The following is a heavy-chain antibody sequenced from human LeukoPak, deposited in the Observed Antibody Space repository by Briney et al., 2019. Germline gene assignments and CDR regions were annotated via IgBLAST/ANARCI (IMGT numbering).Heavy chain of an antibody. CDR1: GYTFISYD. CDR3: ARSPLYYDILTGYYARYYYYYYMDV. D-gene: IGHD3-9*01. Sequence: ASVKVSCKASGYTFISYDIYWVRQATGQGLEWMGWMNPNSGNTGYAQKFQGRVTMTRDTSISTAYMELSRLRSDDTAVYYCARSPLYYDILTGYYARYYYYYYMDVWGKGTTVTISS. CDR2: MNPNSGNT. J-gene: IGHJ6*03. V-gene: IGHV1-8*01.